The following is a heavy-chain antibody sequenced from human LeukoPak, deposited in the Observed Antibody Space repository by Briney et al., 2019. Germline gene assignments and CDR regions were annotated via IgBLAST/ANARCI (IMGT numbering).Heavy chain of an antibody. V-gene: IGHV1-18*01. CDR1: GYTFTSYG. CDR3: ARARIMGATTWWFDP. D-gene: IGHD1-26*01. Sequence: ASVKVSCKASGYTFTSYGISWVRQAPGQGLEWMGWISAYNGNTNYAQKLQGRVTVTTDTSTSTAYMELRSLRSDDTTVYYCARARIMGATTWWFDPWGQGTLVTVSS. J-gene: IGHJ5*02. CDR2: ISAYNGNT.